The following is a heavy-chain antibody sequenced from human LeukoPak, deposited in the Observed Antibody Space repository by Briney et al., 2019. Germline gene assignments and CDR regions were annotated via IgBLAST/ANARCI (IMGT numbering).Heavy chain of an antibody. Sequence: GGSLRLSCAASGFTFSSYAMSWVRQAPGKGLEWVSAISGSGGSTYYADSVKVRFTISRDNSKNTLYLQMKSVRREDAAVCYCAKDLINHGDSSSDYWGQGTLVTVSS. CDR2: ISGSGGST. D-gene: IGHD6-6*01. V-gene: IGHV3-23*01. CDR1: GFTFSSYA. CDR3: AKDLINHGDSSSDY. J-gene: IGHJ4*01.